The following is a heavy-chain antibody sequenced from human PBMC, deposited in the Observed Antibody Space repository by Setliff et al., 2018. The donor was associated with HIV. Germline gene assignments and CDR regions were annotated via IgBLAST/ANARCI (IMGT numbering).Heavy chain of an antibody. D-gene: IGHD1-26*01. Sequence: QTGGSLRLSCAASGFTFSSYEMNWVRQAPGKGLEWVSYISSSDNTIHYADSVKGRFTISRDNAKNSLYLQMNSLRVEDTAVYYCATDCAVVGGTGSLDSWGQGTLVTVSS. J-gene: IGHJ4*02. CDR3: ATDCAVVGGTGSLDS. CDR2: ISSSDNTI. V-gene: IGHV3-48*03. CDR1: GFTFSSYE.